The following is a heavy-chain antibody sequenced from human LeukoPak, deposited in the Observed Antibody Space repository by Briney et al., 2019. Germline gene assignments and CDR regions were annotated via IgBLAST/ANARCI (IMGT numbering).Heavy chain of an antibody. CDR1: GFTFSSYA. Sequence: GRSLRLSCAASGFTFSSYAMHWVRQAPGKGLEWVAVISYDGSNKYYADSVKGRFTISRDNSKNTLYLQMNSLRAEETAVYYCAKERSRGGDCLDYWGQGTLVTVSS. CDR2: ISYDGSNK. CDR3: AKERSRGGDCLDY. V-gene: IGHV3-30*04. J-gene: IGHJ4*02. D-gene: IGHD2-21*02.